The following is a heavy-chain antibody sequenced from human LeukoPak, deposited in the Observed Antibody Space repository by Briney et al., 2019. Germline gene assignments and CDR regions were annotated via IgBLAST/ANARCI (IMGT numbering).Heavy chain of an antibody. J-gene: IGHJ4*02. Sequence: TGGSLRLSCAASGFTFSSYAMSWVRQAPGKGLEWVSAITVIGGSTYYADSVKGRFTISRDNSKNALYLQMNSLRAEDTAVYYCARWRLYYDSSGYYHDLHYFDYWGQGTLVTVSS. D-gene: IGHD3-22*01. V-gene: IGHV3-23*01. CDR2: ITVIGGST. CDR1: GFTFSSYA. CDR3: ARWRLYYDSSGYYHDLHYFDY.